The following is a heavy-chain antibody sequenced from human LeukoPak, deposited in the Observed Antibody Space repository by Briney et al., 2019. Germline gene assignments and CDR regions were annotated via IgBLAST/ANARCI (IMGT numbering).Heavy chain of an antibody. CDR3: ARAEVIVGTTGFDY. Sequence: ASVKVSCKASGGIFGNYAISWVRQAPGQGLEWMGIINPSGGSTNYAQKFQGRVTMTRDTSTSTVYMELSSLRSEDTAVYYCARAEVIVGTTGFDYWGQGTLVTVSS. CDR1: GGIFGNYA. J-gene: IGHJ4*02. D-gene: IGHD1-26*01. V-gene: IGHV1-46*01. CDR2: INPSGGST.